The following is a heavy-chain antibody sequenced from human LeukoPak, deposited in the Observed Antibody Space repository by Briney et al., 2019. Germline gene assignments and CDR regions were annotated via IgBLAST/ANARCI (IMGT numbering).Heavy chain of an antibody. CDR2: IYTSGST. J-gene: IGHJ5*02. V-gene: IGHV4-61*02. CDR1: GGSISSGSYY. D-gene: IGHD2-2*01. Sequence: SQTLSLTCTVSGGSISSGSYYWSWIRQPAGKGLEWIGRIYTSGSTNYNPSLKSRVTISVDTSKNQFSLKLSSVTAADTAVYYCARGYPGPLDIVVVPAAIWFDPWGQGTLVTVSS. CDR3: ARGYPGPLDIVVVPAAIWFDP.